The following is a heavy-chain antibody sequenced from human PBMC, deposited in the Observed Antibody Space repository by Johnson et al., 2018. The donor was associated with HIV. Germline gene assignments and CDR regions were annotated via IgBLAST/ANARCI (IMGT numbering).Heavy chain of an antibody. Sequence: VQLVESGGGLVQPGGSLRLSCAASGFTVSTNYMTWVRQAPGKGLEWVSLIYNDGSPYYADSVKGRFTISRDNSKNTLYLQMNSLRAEDTAVYFCARGDNAAAGDAFDIWGQGTMVTVSS. D-gene: IGHD6-13*01. CDR2: IYNDGSP. V-gene: IGHV3-66*01. CDR3: ARGDNAAAGDAFDI. J-gene: IGHJ3*02. CDR1: GFTVSTNY.